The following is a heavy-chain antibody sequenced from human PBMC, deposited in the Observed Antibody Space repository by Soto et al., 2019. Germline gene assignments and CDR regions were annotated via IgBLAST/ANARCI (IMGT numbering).Heavy chain of an antibody. D-gene: IGHD3-10*01. V-gene: IGHV4-59*08. CDR1: GGSINSYY. CDR2: VHHSWGS. J-gene: IGHJ6*02. Sequence: QVQLQESGPGLVKPSETLSLSCTVSGGSINSYYWSWIRQSPGKRMEWIGYVHHSWGSSYNPSLLSPVAESLDRSKSKFSRKVPSVTATDTAVYYCARRGFGPLRGLVEVWGQGTAVTVSS. CDR3: ARRGFGPLRGLVEV.